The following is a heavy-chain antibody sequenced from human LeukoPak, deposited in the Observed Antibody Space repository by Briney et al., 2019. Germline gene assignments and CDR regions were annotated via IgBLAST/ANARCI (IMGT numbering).Heavy chain of an antibody. D-gene: IGHD6-13*01. J-gene: IGHJ6*02. V-gene: IGHV3-7*01. Sequence: PGGSLRLSCAASGFTFSNAWMSWVRQAPGKGLEWVANIRQDGGEKYYGDSVKGRFTISRDNAKNSLFLQMHSLRAEDAAVYYCARPGLTAAAGALDGMDVWGQGTMVTVSS. CDR2: IRQDGGEK. CDR3: ARPGLTAAAGALDGMDV. CDR1: GFTFSNAW.